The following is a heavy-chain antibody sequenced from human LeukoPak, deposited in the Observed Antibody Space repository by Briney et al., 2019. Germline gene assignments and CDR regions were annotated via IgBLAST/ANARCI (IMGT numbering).Heavy chain of an antibody. J-gene: IGHJ5*02. CDR2: IYYSGST. CDR1: GGSISSYY. CDR3: ARDMTYYDFWSGYHMYNWFDP. D-gene: IGHD3-3*01. Sequence: SETLSLICTVSGGSISSYYWSWIRQPPGKGLEWIGYIYYSGSTNYNPSLKSRVTISVDTSKNQFSPKLSSVTAADTAVYYCARDMTYYDFWSGYHMYNWFDPWGQGTLVTVSS. V-gene: IGHV4-59*01.